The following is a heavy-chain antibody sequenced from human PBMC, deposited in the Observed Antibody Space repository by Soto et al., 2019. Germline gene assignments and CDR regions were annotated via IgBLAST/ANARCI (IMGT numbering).Heavy chain of an antibody. J-gene: IGHJ6*03. CDR3: AKNGCSYPACYPYYYYVDV. CDR2: LTVTGDSA. D-gene: IGHD2-15*01. Sequence: EVQLLESGGGLVQPGGSLRLSCAASGFRLSDSAVSWVRQAPGKGLELVSSLTVTGDSAFYSDSVKGRFTISRDISWSTRCLQMDSLRAEDTAVYYCAKNGCSYPACYPYYYYVDVWGRGTTVTVSS. CDR1: GFRLSDSA. V-gene: IGHV3-23*01.